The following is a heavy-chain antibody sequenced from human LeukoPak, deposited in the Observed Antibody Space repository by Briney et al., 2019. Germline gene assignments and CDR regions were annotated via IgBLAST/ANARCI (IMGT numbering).Heavy chain of an antibody. J-gene: IGHJ6*03. Sequence: AGGSLRLSCAASGFTFSSYSMNWVRQAPGKGLEWVSYISSSSTIYYADSVKGRFTISRDNAKNSLYLQMNSLRAEDTAVYYCARGPAVRYYYYYMDVWGKGTTVTVSS. V-gene: IGHV3-48*04. CDR3: ARGPAVRYYYYYMDV. CDR1: GFTFSSYS. CDR2: ISSSSTI.